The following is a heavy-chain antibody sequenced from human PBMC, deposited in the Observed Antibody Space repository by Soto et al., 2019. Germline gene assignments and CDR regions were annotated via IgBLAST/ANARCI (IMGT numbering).Heavy chain of an antibody. J-gene: IGHJ4*02. CDR3: AHAYGGRSLY. D-gene: IGHD1-26*01. CDR1: GFSLPTDRVG. V-gene: IGHV2-5*02. Sequence: QITLKESGPTLVKPTQTLTLTCTFSGFSLPTDRVGVGWIRQPPGEALEWLAVIYWDDSKTYRTSLESRLTIHKDTSKNQVALTMTNMDSLDTATYYCAHAYGGRSLYWGQGTLVTVSS. CDR2: IYWDDSK.